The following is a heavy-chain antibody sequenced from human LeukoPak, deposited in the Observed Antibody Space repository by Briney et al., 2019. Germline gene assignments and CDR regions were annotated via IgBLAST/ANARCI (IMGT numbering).Heavy chain of an antibody. CDR2: IIPIFGTA. V-gene: IGHV1-69*05. CDR1: GGTFSSYA. D-gene: IGHD3-3*01. J-gene: IGHJ5*02. Sequence: SVKVSCTASGGTFSSYAISWVRQAPGQGLEWMGGIIPIFGTANYAQKFQGRVTITTDESTSTAYMELSSLRSEDTAIYYCARETIFGVLNCFDPWGQGTLVTVSS. CDR3: ARETIFGVLNCFDP.